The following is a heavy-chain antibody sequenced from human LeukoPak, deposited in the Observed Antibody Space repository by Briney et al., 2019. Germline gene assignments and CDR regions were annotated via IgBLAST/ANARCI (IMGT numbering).Heavy chain of an antibody. Sequence: GGSLRLSCAASGFTVSSNYMSWVRQAPGKGLEWVSIIDSGGSTYYADSVRGRFTISRDNSRNTLYLQMNSLRAEDTAVYYCARSISPYTIFGAYYYMDVWGKGTTVTVSS. CDR3: ARSISPYTIFGAYYYMDV. CDR2: IDSGGST. J-gene: IGHJ6*03. CDR1: GFTVSSNY. V-gene: IGHV3-53*01. D-gene: IGHD3-3*01.